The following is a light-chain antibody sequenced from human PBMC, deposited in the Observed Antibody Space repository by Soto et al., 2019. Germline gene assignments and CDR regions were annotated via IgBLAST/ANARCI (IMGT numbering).Light chain of an antibody. CDR1: HYVSSDF. J-gene: IGKJ4*01. CDR3: QSSDNPPVT. CDR2: AAS. Sequence: EIVLTQSPGTLSLSPGERATLSCRASHYVSSDFLAWYQQRPGQAPRLLIFAASRRATGIPDRFSGSGSGIDFTLSISSLEPEDFAVYYCQSSDNPPVTFGGGTKGEI. V-gene: IGKV3-20*01.